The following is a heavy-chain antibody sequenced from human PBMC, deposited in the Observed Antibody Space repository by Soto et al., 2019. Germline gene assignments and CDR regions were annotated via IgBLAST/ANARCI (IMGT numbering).Heavy chain of an antibody. CDR2: FDPEDGET. D-gene: IGHD3-3*01. CDR1: GGTFSSYT. Sequence: GASVKVSCKASGGTFSSYTISWVRQAPGEGLEWMGGFDPEDGETVYAQKFQGRVSMTDDTSTDTAYMELSRLRSEDTAVYYCAAPYTTGFQAYDFWGQGTLVTVSS. V-gene: IGHV1-24*01. J-gene: IGHJ4*02. CDR3: AAPYTTGFQAYDF.